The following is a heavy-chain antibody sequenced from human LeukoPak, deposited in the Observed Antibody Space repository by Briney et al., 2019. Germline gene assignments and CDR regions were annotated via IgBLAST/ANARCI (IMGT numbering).Heavy chain of an antibody. D-gene: IGHD3-22*01. Sequence: ASVKVSCKASGYTFTGYYTHWVRQAPEQGLEWMGWINPNSGGTNYAQKFQGRVTMTRDTSISTAYMELSRLRSDDTAVYYCARDVRYYYDSSGYLFDYWGQGTLVTVSS. CDR3: ARDVRYYYDSSGYLFDY. V-gene: IGHV1-2*02. CDR1: GYTFTGYY. CDR2: INPNSGGT. J-gene: IGHJ4*02.